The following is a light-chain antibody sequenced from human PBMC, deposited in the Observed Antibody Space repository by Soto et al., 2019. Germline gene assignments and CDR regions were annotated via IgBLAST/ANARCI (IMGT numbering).Light chain of an antibody. CDR3: AAWDDSLIALV. CDR2: SND. V-gene: IGLV1-44*01. J-gene: IGLJ3*02. Sequence: QSVLTQPPSASGTPGQRVTSSCSGTYSNVGSNVVNWYQQVPGAAPKLVIYSNDRRPSGVPDRFFGSKSGASASLAISGLQTEDEADFYCAAWDDSLIALVFGGGTKLTVL. CDR1: YSNVGSNV.